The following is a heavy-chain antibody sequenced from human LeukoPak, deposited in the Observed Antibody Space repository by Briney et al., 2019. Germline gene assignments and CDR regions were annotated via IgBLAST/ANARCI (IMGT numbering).Heavy chain of an antibody. CDR2: IYPGDSDT. CDR3: ARLYLGGIDY. D-gene: IGHD1-26*01. CDR1: GYSFTSYW. V-gene: IGHV5-51*01. Sequence: GESLLISCKGSGYSFTSYWIGGVRPMPRKGLEGMGIIYPGDSDTRYRPSFQGQVTISADKSISTAYLQWSSLKASDTAMYYCARLYLGGIDYWGQGTLVAVSS. J-gene: IGHJ4*02.